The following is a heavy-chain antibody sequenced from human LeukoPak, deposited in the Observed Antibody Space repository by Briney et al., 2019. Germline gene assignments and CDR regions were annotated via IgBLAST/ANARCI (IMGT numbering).Heavy chain of an antibody. V-gene: IGHV3-20*04. D-gene: IGHD5-24*01. CDR2: INWNGGST. J-gene: IGHJ3*02. Sequence: SGGSLRLSCAASGFTFDDYGMSWVRQAPGKGLEWVSGINWNGGSTGYADSVKGRFTISRDNAKNSFYLQMNSLRVEDTAIYYCAREDGDAFDIWGQGTMVSVSS. CDR1: GFTFDDYG. CDR3: AREDGDAFDI.